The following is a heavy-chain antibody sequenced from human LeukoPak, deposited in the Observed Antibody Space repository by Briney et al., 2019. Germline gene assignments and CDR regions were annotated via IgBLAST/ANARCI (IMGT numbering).Heavy chain of an antibody. CDR1: GFTFSSYA. J-gene: IGHJ4*02. CDR3: ARDLRRYSSGGDY. Sequence: GGSLRLSCAASGFTFSSYAMHWVRQAPGKGLEWVAVISYDGSNKYYADSVKGRFTISRDNSKNTLYLQMNSLRAEDTAVYYCARDLRRYSSGGDYWGQGTLVTVSS. CDR2: ISYDGSNK. V-gene: IGHV3-30*04. D-gene: IGHD6-19*01.